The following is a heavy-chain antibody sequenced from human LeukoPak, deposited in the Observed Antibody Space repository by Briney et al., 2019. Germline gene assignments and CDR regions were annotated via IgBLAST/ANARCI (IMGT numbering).Heavy chain of an antibody. D-gene: IGHD5-18*01. V-gene: IGHV3-23*01. J-gene: IGHJ4*02. CDR1: GITFSNYA. CDR2: ISGSAHKI. CDR3: AGRPTGYSSGYIH. Sequence: GSLRLSCVASGITFSNYAVSWVRQAPEKGLDWVSVISGSAHKIRYADSVKGRFPISRDNSENIVYLQMNNLRVEDTAVYYCAGRPTGYSSGYIHWGQGTLVTVSS.